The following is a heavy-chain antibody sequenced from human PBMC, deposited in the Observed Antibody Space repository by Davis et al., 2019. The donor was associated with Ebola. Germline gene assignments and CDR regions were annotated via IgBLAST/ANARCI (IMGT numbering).Heavy chain of an antibody. Sequence: PSETLSLTCTVSGGSISSGDYYWSWIRQHPGKGLEWIGYIYYSGSTYYNPSLKSRVTISVDTSKNQFSLKLSSVTAADTAVYYCARLWFGELFIAHFDYWGQGTLVTVSS. D-gene: IGHD3-10*01. CDR1: GGSISSGDYY. CDR2: IYYSGST. CDR3: ARLWFGELFIAHFDY. J-gene: IGHJ4*02. V-gene: IGHV4-30-4*02.